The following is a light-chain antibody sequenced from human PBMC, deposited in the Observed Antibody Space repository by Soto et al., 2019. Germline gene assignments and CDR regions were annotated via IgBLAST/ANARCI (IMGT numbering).Light chain of an antibody. CDR1: SSDVGGYNA. Sequence: QSALTQPASVSGSPGQSITISCTGTSSDVGGYNAVSWYQQHPGKAPKLMIYDVSNRPSGASDRFSGSKSGNTASLTISGLQAEDEADYYCGSYAGGGAYVFGTGTKLTVL. CDR3: GSYAGGGAYV. J-gene: IGLJ1*01. V-gene: IGLV2-14*01. CDR2: DVS.